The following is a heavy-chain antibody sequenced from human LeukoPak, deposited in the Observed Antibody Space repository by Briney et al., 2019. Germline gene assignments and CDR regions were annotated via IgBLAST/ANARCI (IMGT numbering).Heavy chain of an antibody. V-gene: IGHV1-2*02. CDR2: INPNSGDT. J-gene: IGHJ6*02. Sequence: ASVKVSCKASGYTFTGYYMHWVRQAPGQGLEWMGWINPNSGDTKYAQKSQGRVTMTRDTSISTAYMEVSRLTSDDTAIYYCARAGCGSGSHCADYYYGLDAWGQGTTVTVSS. D-gene: IGHD3-10*01. CDR3: ARAGCGSGSHCADYYYGLDA. CDR1: GYTFTGYY.